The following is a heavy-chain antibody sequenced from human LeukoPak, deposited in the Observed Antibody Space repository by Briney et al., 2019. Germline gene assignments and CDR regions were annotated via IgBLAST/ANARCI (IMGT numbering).Heavy chain of an antibody. CDR2: IYYSGST. CDR3: AREGVTTVAGFDY. Sequence: SETLSLTSTVSGGSISSYYWSWIRQPPGKGLKWFGYIYYSGSTNYNPSLKSRVTISVDTSKNQFSLKLSSVTAADTAVYYCAREGVTTVAGFDYWGQGTLVTVSS. D-gene: IGHD4-17*01. V-gene: IGHV4-59*01. J-gene: IGHJ4*02. CDR1: GGSISSYY.